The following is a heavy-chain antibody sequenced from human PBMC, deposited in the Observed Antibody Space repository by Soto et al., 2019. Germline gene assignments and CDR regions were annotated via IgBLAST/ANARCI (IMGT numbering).Heavy chain of an antibody. CDR1: GYIFTNYD. CDR2: MNPNTGNT. Sequence: QVQLVQSGAEVKKPGASVKVSYKASGYIFTNYDINWVRQATGQGLEWMGWMNPNTGNTGYAQKFQGRVTMTRNTSINTAYMELSSLRSEDTAVYYCARATRVAVAGTRYFFDYWGQGTLVTVSS. CDR3: ARATRVAVAGTRYFFDY. V-gene: IGHV1-8*01. J-gene: IGHJ4*02. D-gene: IGHD6-13*01.